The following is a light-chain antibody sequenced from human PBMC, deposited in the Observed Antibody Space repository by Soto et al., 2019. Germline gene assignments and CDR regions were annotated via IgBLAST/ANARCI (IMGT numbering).Light chain of an antibody. V-gene: IGLV1-40*01. J-gene: IGLJ2*01. CDR2: NNS. CDR1: NSNIGSGFE. CDR3: QSYDSRLSTSL. Sequence: QSVLTQPPSVSGAPGQRVTVSCTGSNSNIGSGFEVHWYQQFPGRAPKLLIFNNSNRPSGVPDRFSGSKSGTSASLAITGLQPEVEADYYCQSYDSRLSTSLFGAGTKLTVL.